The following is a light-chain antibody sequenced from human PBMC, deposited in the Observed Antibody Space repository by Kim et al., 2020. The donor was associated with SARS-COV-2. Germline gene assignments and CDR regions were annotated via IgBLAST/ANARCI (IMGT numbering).Light chain of an antibody. CDR1: SSDVGGYNY. J-gene: IGLJ2*01. Sequence: GQSVTISCTGTSSDVGGYNYVSWYQQHPGKAPKFMIYDVSKRPSGVPDRFSGSKSGNTASLTISGLQAEDEADYHCCSYAGSYTLIFGGGTQLTVL. CDR3: CSYAGSYTLI. V-gene: IGLV2-11*01. CDR2: DVS.